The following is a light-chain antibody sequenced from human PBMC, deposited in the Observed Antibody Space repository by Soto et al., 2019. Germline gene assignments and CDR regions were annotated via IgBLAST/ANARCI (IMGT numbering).Light chain of an antibody. V-gene: IGKV1-39*01. J-gene: IGKJ3*01. Sequence: DIQMTQSPSSLSASIGDRVTITCRASQSISGYLNWYQQKPGKAPKLLIYDASSLQSGVPSRFSGSGSGTDFTLTISSLQPEDFATYYCQQSYSTLFTFGPGTKVDMK. CDR1: QSISGY. CDR2: DAS. CDR3: QQSYSTLFT.